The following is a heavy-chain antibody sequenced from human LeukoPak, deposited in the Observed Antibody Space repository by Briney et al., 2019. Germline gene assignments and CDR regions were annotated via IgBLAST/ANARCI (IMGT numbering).Heavy chain of an antibody. J-gene: IGHJ4*02. Sequence: GASVKASCKVSGYTLTELSMHWVRQAPGKGLEWMGGFDPEDGETIYAQKFQGRVTMTEDTSTDTAYMELSSLRSEDTAVYYCATAARNYGYYYFDYWGQGTLVTVSS. CDR2: FDPEDGET. CDR1: GYTLTELS. D-gene: IGHD4-17*01. V-gene: IGHV1-24*01. CDR3: ATAARNYGYYYFDY.